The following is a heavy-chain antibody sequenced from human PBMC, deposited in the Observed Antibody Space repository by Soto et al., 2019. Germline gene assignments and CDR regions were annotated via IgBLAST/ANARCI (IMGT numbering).Heavy chain of an antibody. V-gene: IGHV3-30*18. D-gene: IGHD3-3*01. J-gene: IGHJ4*02. CDR2: ISYDGSNK. CDR1: GFTFSSYG. CDR3: AKDTAYYDFWSGYPDY. Sequence: GGSLRLSCAASGFTFSSYGMHWVRQAPGKGLEWVAVISYDGSNKYYADSVKGRFTISRDNSKNTLYLQMNSLRAEDTAVYYCAKDTAYYDFWSGYPDYWGQGTLVTVSS.